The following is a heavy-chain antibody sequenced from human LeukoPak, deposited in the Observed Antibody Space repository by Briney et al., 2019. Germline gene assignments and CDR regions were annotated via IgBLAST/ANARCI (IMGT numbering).Heavy chain of an antibody. CDR1: GGTFSSYA. D-gene: IGHD5-18*01. Sequence: ASVKVSCKPSGGTFSSYAISWVRQAPGQGLEWMGGIIPIFGTANYAQKFQGRVTITTDESTSTAYMELSSLRSEDTAVYYCSRATAMVSGIFDYWGQGTLVTVSS. CDR3: SRATAMVSGIFDY. J-gene: IGHJ4*02. CDR2: IIPIFGTA. V-gene: IGHV1-69*05.